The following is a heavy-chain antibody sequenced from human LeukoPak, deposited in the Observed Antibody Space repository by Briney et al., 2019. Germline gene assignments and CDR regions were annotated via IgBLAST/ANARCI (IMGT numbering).Heavy chain of an antibody. CDR2: ISSSSSYT. Sequence: GGSLRLSCAASGFTFSDYYMSWIRQAPGKGLEWVSYISSSSSYTNYADSVKGRFTISRDNAKNSLYLQMNSLRAEDTAVYYCAREGDYSSGYYAPGTFDYWGQGTLVTVSS. J-gene: IGHJ4*02. CDR1: GFTFSDYY. CDR3: AREGDYSSGYYAPGTFDY. V-gene: IGHV3-11*06. D-gene: IGHD3-22*01.